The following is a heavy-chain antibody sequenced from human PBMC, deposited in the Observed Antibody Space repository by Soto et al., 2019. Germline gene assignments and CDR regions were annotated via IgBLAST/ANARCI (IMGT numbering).Heavy chain of an antibody. D-gene: IGHD5-12*01. Sequence: PGGSLRLSCAASGVSVSNNYMSWVRQTPGTGLEWVSVFYTGGGTYYADSVKGRFTTSRDDSKNTLYLEMNNLGAEDTAMYYCASAKGQWLIHYFDYWGQGALVTVS. J-gene: IGHJ4*02. CDR2: FYTGGGT. CDR3: ASAKGQWLIHYFDY. V-gene: IGHV3-53*01. CDR1: GVSVSNNY.